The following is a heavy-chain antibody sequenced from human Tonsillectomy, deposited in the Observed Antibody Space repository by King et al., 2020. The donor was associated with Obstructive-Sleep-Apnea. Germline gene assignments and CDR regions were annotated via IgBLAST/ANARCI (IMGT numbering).Heavy chain of an antibody. CDR3: AGGIAVAANDY. CDR2: IKQDGSEK. D-gene: IGHD6-19*01. CDR1: GFTFSNYW. J-gene: IGHJ4*02. Sequence: VQLVESGGGLVQPGGSLELSCVASGFTFSNYWMSWVRQAPGKGREWVANIKQDGSEKYYVDSVKGRFTISRDNAKNSLYLQMNSLRAEDTAVYYCAGGIAVAANDYWGQGTLVTVSS. V-gene: IGHV3-7*03.